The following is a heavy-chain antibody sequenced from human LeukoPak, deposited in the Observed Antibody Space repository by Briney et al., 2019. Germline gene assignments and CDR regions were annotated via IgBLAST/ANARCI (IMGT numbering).Heavy chain of an antibody. CDR1: GYTFTSYG. D-gene: IGHD5-12*01. V-gene: IGHV1-69*13. J-gene: IGHJ4*02. Sequence: SVTVSCKASGYTFTSYGISWVRQAPGQGLEWMGGIIPIFGTANYAQKFQGRVTITADESTSTAYMELSSLRSEDTAVYYCARQYSGYDYYFDYWGQGTLVTVSS. CDR3: ARQYSGYDYYFDY. CDR2: IIPIFGTA.